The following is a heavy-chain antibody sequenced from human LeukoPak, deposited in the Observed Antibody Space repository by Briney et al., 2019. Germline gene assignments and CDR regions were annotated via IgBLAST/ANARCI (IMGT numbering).Heavy chain of an antibody. CDR3: ARVPYLDQLLQNPYYYGMDV. J-gene: IGHJ6*02. D-gene: IGHD2-2*01. V-gene: IGHV4-61*01. CDR2: IYYSGST. Sequence: SETLSLTCTVSGGSVSSGSYYWSWIRQPPGKGLEWIGYIYYSGSTNYNPSLKSRVTISVDTSKNQFSLKLSSVTAADTAVYCCARVPYLDQLLQNPYYYGMDVWGQGTTVTVSS. CDR1: GGSVSSGSYY.